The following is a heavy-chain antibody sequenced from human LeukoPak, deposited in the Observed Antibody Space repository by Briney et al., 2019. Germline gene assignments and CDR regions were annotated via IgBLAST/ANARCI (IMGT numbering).Heavy chain of an antibody. V-gene: IGHV1-2*02. J-gene: IGHJ4*02. CDR3: ASAPDGYGSGIDY. Sequence: GASVKVSCKASGYTFTGYYMHWVRQAAGQGLEWMGGNNHNSGGTNYDQKFQGRVTMTRDTSISPAYMKLSRLSADDTAVYYCASAPDGYGSGIDYCCQGTLVTVSS. CDR1: GYTFTGYY. CDR2: NNHNSGGT. D-gene: IGHD3-10*01.